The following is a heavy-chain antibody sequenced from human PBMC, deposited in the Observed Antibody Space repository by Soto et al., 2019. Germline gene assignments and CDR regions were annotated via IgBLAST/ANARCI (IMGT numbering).Heavy chain of an antibody. D-gene: IGHD2-2*01. Sequence: PGGSLRLSCAASGFTFSSYAMSWVRQAPGKGLEWVSAISGSGGSTYYADSVKGRFTISRDNSKNTLYLQMNSLRAEDTAVYYCAKVGGFPPLGYCSSTSCYEVLYWGQGTLVTVSS. CDR2: ISGSGGST. CDR1: GFTFSSYA. CDR3: AKVGGFPPLGYCSSTSCYEVLY. V-gene: IGHV3-23*01. J-gene: IGHJ4*02.